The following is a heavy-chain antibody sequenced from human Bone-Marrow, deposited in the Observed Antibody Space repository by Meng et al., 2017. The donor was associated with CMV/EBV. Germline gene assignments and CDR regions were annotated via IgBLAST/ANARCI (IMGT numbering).Heavy chain of an antibody. CDR3: ARVSGSYYYFGMDV. CDR1: GFNVSSDY. V-gene: IGHV3-53*01. Sequence: GGSLRLSCAASGFNVSSDYMNWVRQAPGKGLEWVSVIYPAGSTYYADSVKGRFTISRDSSKNTLHLQMNSLRAEDTAVYYCARVSGSYYYFGMDVWGQGTTVTVSS. CDR2: IYPAGST. J-gene: IGHJ6*02. D-gene: IGHD1-26*01.